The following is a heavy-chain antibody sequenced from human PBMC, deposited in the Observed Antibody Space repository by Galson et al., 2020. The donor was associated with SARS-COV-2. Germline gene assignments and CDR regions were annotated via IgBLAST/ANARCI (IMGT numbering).Heavy chain of an antibody. CDR2: INSSGST. Sequence: SETLSLTCAVYGGSFSGHYWSWIRQPPGKGLEWIGEINSSGSTNYNPSLKSRVTISVDTSKNHFSLTLTSVTAADTAVYYCARVENFFLVVTATRMCYFDYWGQGTLATVSS. D-gene: IGHD2-21*02. J-gene: IGHJ4*02. CDR3: ARVENFFLVVTATRMCYFDY. CDR1: GGSFSGHY. V-gene: IGHV4-34*01.